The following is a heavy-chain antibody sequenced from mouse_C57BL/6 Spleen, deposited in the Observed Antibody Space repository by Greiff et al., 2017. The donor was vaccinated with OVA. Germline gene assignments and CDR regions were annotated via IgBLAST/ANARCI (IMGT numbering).Heavy chain of an antibody. Sequence: QVQLQQSGAELMKPGASVKLSCKATGYTFTGYWIEWVKQRPGHGLEWIGEILPGSGSTNYNEKFKGKPTFTADTSSNTAYMQLSSLTTEDSAIYYCAGRSSGYVSYYYAMDYWGQGTSVTVSS. CDR1: GYTFTGYW. D-gene: IGHD3-2*02. J-gene: IGHJ4*01. CDR2: ILPGSGST. CDR3: AGRSSGYVSYYYAMDY. V-gene: IGHV1-9*01.